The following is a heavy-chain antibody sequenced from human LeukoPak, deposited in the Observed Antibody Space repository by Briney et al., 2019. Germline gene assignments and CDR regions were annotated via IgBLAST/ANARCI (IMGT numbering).Heavy chain of an antibody. CDR1: GFTFSSYE. CDR3: AELGITMIGGV. Sequence: GGSLRLSCAASGFTFSSYEMNWVRQAPGKGLEWVSYIKGRFTISRDNATNSLYLQMNSLRAEDTAVYYCAELGITMIGGVWGKGTTVTISS. CDR2: I. D-gene: IGHD3-10*02. J-gene: IGHJ6*04. V-gene: IGHV3-48*03.